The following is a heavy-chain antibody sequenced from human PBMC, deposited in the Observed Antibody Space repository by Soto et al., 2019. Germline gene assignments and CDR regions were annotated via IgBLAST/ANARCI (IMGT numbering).Heavy chain of an antibody. CDR1: GGSFSGYY. J-gene: IGHJ4*02. CDR2: INHSGST. Sequence: SETLSLTCAVYGGSFSGYYWTWIRQPPGTGLEWIGEINHSGSTNYNPSLKSRVTISVDTSKNQFSLKLSSVTAADTAVYYCARARTYYYDSSGYCLFDYWGQGTLVTVSS. CDR3: ARARTYYYDSSGYCLFDY. D-gene: IGHD3-22*01. V-gene: IGHV4-34*09.